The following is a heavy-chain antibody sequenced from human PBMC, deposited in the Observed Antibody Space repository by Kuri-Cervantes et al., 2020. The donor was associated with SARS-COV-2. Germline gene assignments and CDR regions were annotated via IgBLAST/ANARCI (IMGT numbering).Heavy chain of an antibody. CDR1: GGSISSSSYY. D-gene: IGHD6-6*01. V-gene: IGHV4-39*07. Sequence: ESLKISCTVSGGSISSSSYYWGWIRQPPGKGLEWIGSIYYSGSTYYNPSLKSRVTISVDTSKNQFSLKLSSVTAADTAVYYCAREKGGTRAARRTSNGFDPWGQGTLVTVSS. CDR2: IYYSGST. J-gene: IGHJ5*02. CDR3: AREKGGTRAARRTSNGFDP.